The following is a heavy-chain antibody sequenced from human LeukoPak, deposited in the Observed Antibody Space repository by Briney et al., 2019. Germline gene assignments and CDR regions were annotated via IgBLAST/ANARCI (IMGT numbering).Heavy chain of an antibody. J-gene: IGHJ4*02. V-gene: IGHV4-34*01. D-gene: IGHD2-15*01. CDR3: ATGECSGGSCYSKRVLDY. CDR1: GGSFSGYY. Sequence: SETLSLTCAVYGGSFSGYYWSWIRQPPGKGLGWIGEINHSGSTNYNPSLKSRVTISVDMSKNQFSLKLSSVTAADTAVYYCATGECSGGSCYSKRVLDYWGQGTLVTVSS. CDR2: INHSGST.